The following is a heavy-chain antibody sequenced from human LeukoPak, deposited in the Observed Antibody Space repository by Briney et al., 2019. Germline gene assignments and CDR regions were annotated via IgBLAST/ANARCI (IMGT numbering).Heavy chain of an antibody. V-gene: IGHV3-23*01. J-gene: IGHJ4*02. CDR2: ISGSGGSA. D-gene: IGHD3-10*01. CDR1: GFTFSSYA. CDR3: AKDRPYGSGSYYWDY. Sequence: QTGGSLRLSCAASGFTFSSYAMSWVRQAPGKGLEWVSAISGSGGSAYYADSVKGRFTISRDNSKNTLYLQMNSLRAEDTAVYYCAKDRPYGSGSYYWDYWGQGTLVTVSS.